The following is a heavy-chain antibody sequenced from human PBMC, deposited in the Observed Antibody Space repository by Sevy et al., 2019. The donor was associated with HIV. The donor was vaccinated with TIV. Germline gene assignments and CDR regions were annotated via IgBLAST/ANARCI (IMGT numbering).Heavy chain of an antibody. J-gene: IGHJ1*01. CDR2: IKQDGSEK. V-gene: IGHV3-7*01. CDR1: GFTFSGSW. CDR3: ARYLVGN. D-gene: IGHD1-26*01. Sequence: GGSLRLSCAASGFTFSGSWMTWVRQAPGQGLEWVANIKQDGSEKYYVDSVRGRFTISRDNAYNSRYLQMNSLRAEDTAVYYCARYLVGNWGQGTLVTVSS.